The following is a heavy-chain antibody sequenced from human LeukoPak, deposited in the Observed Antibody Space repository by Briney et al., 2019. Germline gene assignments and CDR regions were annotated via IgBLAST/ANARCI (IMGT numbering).Heavy chain of an antibody. Sequence: PGGSLRLSCAASGFTVSSNYMSWVRQAPGKGLEWVSVIYSDGSTYYADSVKGRFTIPRDNSKNTLYLQMNSLRAEDTAVYYCARLGDYYDSSGYYYFDYWGQGTLVTVSS. V-gene: IGHV3-66*01. J-gene: IGHJ4*02. CDR3: ARLGDYYDSSGYYYFDY. CDR1: GFTVSSNY. CDR2: IYSDGST. D-gene: IGHD3-22*01.